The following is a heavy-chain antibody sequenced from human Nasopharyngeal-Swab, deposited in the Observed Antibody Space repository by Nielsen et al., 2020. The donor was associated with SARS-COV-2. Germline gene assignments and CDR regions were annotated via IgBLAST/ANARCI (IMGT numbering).Heavy chain of an antibody. CDR3: ARVHCSRSSCSAPDYYYYYMDV. CDR1: GFTFSSYA. J-gene: IGHJ6*03. V-gene: IGHV3-21*01. CDR2: ISSSSSYI. Sequence: GGSLRLSCAASGFTFSSYAMTWVRQAPGKGLEWVSSISSSSSYIFYADSVKGRFTISRDNAKNSLYLQMNSLRVEDTAVYYCARVHCSRSSCSAPDYYYYYMDVWGKGTTVTVSS. D-gene: IGHD2-2*01.